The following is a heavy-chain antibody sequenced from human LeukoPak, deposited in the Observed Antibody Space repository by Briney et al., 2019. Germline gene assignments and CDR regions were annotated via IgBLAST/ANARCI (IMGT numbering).Heavy chain of an antibody. CDR1: GYTFTSYG. D-gene: IGHD4-17*01. CDR3: ARDVPTVTNVGDFDY. Sequence: ASVKASCKASGYTFTSYGISWVRQAPGQGLEWMGWISAYNGNTNYAQKLQGRVTMTTDTSTSTAYMELRSLRSDDTAVYYCARDVPTVTNVGDFDYWGQGTLVTVSS. J-gene: IGHJ4*02. V-gene: IGHV1-18*01. CDR2: ISAYNGNT.